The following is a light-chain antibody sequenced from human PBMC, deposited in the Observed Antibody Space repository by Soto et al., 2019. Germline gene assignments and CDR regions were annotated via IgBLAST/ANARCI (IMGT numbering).Light chain of an antibody. CDR1: QRVSNH. V-gene: IGKV3-15*01. Sequence: ETVITQSPVTLSVSAGDTATLSCRASQRVSNHFAWYQQKPGQAPRLLIYAASTRAAGVPVRFSGSGSETEFTLTIRSLQSEDFALYYCHQYNNWPWTFGQGTKVDIK. CDR2: AAS. CDR3: HQYNNWPWT. J-gene: IGKJ1*01.